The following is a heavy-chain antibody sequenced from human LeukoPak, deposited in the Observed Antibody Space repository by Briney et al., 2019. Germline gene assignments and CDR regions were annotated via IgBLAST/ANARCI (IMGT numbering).Heavy chain of an antibody. Sequence: GESLKISCQVSGYSFINYWIGWVRQMPGKGLESMGIIYPADSDTTYSPSFQGQVTISADKSISTAYLQWSSLKASDTAMYYCARSPTYYDSSGYYRWDYFDYWGQGTLVTVSS. V-gene: IGHV5-51*01. D-gene: IGHD3-22*01. CDR1: GYSFINYW. CDR2: IYPADSDT. J-gene: IGHJ4*02. CDR3: ARSPTYYDSSGYYRWDYFDY.